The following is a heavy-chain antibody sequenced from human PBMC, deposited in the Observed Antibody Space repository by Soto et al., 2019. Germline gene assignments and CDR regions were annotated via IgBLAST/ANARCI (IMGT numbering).Heavy chain of an antibody. CDR1: GFTFSRYG. CDR2: ISYDGSNK. Sequence: QVQPVESGGGVVQPGRSLRLSCAASGFTFSRYGMHWVRQAPGKGLEWVAVISYDGSNKYYADSVKGRFTISRDNSKKTIDMEMNSVGAEDTVVYYCAKAQSYPFFGVVIGPSSVGMDVWGQGTKVAVSS. CDR3: AKAQSYPFFGVVIGPSSVGMDV. D-gene: IGHD3-3*01. V-gene: IGHV3-30*18. J-gene: IGHJ6*02.